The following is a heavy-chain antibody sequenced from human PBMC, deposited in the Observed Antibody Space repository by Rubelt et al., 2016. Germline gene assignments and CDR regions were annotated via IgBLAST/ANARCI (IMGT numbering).Heavy chain of an antibody. V-gene: IGHV1-2*02. D-gene: IGHD2-2*01. Sequence: WVRQAPGQGLEWMGWINPKGDTRYAQNFQGRVTLTRDTSISTVFMQLSRLRSDDTAIYYCARHPLKMGPDCSSGAAPCSPRYSADVWGQGTTVTVSS. J-gene: IGHJ6*02. CDR3: ARHPLKMGPDCSSGAAPCSPRYSADV. CDR2: INPKGDT.